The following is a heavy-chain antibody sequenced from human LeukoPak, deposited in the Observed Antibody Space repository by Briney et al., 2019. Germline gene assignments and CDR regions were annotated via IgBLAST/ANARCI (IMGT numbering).Heavy chain of an antibody. CDR2: IRSRAYGGTT. J-gene: IGHJ4*02. D-gene: IGHD2-8*02. CDR3: TRDSPPSYWDDPGDY. V-gene: IGHV3-49*04. CDR1: GFTFGDYA. Sequence: QSGRSLRLSCTASGFTFGDYAMSWVRQAPGKGLEWVGFIRSRAYGGTTEYAATVKGRFTISRDDSKSIAYLQMNSLKTEDTAVYYCTRDSPPSYWDDPGDYWGQGTLVTVSS.